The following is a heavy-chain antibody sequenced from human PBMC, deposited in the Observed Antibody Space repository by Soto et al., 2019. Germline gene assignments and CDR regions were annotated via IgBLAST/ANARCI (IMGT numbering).Heavy chain of an antibody. CDR2: IYYTGST. CDR1: GGSMSSNY. Sequence: AETLSLTCTVSGGSMSSNYWTWIRQSPGKGLEWIGYIYYTGSTKYNPSLQSRVTISLDTSKNQFSLRLTSVTSADTAVYYCARGGSYGDFFDYWGQGAQLTVSS. J-gene: IGHJ4*02. CDR3: ARGGSYGDFFDY. V-gene: IGHV4-59*01. D-gene: IGHD4-17*01.